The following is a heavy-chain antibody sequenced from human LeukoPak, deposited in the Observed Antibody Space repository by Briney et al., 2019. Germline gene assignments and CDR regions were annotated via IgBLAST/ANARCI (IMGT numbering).Heavy chain of an antibody. CDR2: IYSGGST. J-gene: IGHJ4*02. CDR1: GFTVSSNY. V-gene: IGHV3-53*01. CDR3: AKDPSGYDPDY. D-gene: IGHD5-12*01. Sequence: GGCLRLSCAASGFTVSSNYMSWVRQAPGKGLEWVSVIYSGGSTYYADSVKGRFTISRDNSKNTLYLQMNSLRAEDTAVYYCAKDPSGYDPDYWGQGTLVTVSS.